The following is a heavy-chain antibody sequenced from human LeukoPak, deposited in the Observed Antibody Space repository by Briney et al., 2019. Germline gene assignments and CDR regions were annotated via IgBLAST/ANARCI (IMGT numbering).Heavy chain of an antibody. V-gene: IGHV3-30*18. Sequence: GGSLRLSCAASGFTFSSYGMHWVRQAPGKGLEWVAVISYDGSNKYYADSVKGRFTISRDNSKNTLYLQMNSLRAEDTAVYYCAKDQPVGIVVVPAARGGYFDYWGQGTLVTVSS. CDR1: GFTFSSYG. D-gene: IGHD2-2*03. CDR3: AKDQPVGIVVVPAARGGYFDY. CDR2: ISYDGSNK. J-gene: IGHJ4*02.